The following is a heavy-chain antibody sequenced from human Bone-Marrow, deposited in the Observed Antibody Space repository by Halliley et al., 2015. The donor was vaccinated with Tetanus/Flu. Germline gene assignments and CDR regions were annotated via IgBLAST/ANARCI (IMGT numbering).Heavy chain of an antibody. CDR1: GGSISSTKW. CDR2: IYQTEST. CDR3: ASHYGFSFDP. D-gene: IGHD3-3*01. V-gene: IGHV4-4*02. J-gene: IGHJ5*02. Sequence: LSLTCAVSGGSISSTKWWSWVRQPPGKGLEWIGQIYQTESTNYNPSLKSRVTISVDKSKNYLSLRLSSVTAADTAIYYCASHYGFSFDPWGQGTLVIVSS.